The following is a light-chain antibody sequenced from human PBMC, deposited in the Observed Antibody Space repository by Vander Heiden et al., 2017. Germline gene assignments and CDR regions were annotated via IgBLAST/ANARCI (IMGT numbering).Light chain of an antibody. Sequence: SYVLPQPPSVSVAPGPPARITCGGTNIGSKSVHWYQQKPGQAPVLVVYDDSDRPSGIPERFSGSNSGNTATLTISRVEAGDEADYYCQVWDSSSDHVVFGGGTKLTVL. CDR3: QVWDSSSDHVV. V-gene: IGLV3-21*02. J-gene: IGLJ2*01. CDR1: NIGSKS. CDR2: DDS.